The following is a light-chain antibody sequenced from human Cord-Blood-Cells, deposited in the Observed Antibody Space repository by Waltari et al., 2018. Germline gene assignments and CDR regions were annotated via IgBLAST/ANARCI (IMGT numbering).Light chain of an antibody. J-gene: IGKJ3*01. CDR1: QSVSSSY. Sequence: EIVLTQSPGTLSLSPGERATLSCRASQSVSSSYLAWYQQKPGPAPRLLIYGASSRATGIPDRFSGSGSGTDFTLTISRLEPEDFAVYYCQQYGSSPPFGPGTKVDIK. CDR3: QQYGSSPP. V-gene: IGKV3-20*01. CDR2: GAS.